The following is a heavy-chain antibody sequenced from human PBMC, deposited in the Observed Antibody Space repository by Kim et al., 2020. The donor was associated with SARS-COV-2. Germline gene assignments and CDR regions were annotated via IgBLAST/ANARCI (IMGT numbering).Heavy chain of an antibody. CDR1: GYTFTSYG. V-gene: IGHV1-18*01. D-gene: IGHD2-2*01. J-gene: IGHJ6*02. Sequence: VKVSCKASGYTFTSYGISWVRQAPGQGLEWMGWISAYNGNTNYAQKLQGRVTMTTDTSTSTAYMELRSLRSDDTAVYYCARVEYCSSTSCYPYYYYYGMDVWGQGTTVTVSS. CDR2: ISAYNGNT. CDR3: ARVEYCSSTSCYPYYYYYGMDV.